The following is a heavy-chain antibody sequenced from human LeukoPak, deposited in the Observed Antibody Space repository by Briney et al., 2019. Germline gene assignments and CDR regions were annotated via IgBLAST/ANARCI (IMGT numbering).Heavy chain of an antibody. V-gene: IGHV3-30*18. J-gene: IGHJ4*02. Sequence: PGGSLRLSCAASGLTLRSYGMHWVRQAPGKGLEWVAVISNDGSNKNYADSVKGRFTISRDNSKNTLYLQMSSLRAEDTALYYCAKRCSRGSSCYIIDYWGQGTLVTVSS. D-gene: IGHD2-15*01. CDR1: GLTLRSYG. CDR3: AKRCSRGSSCYIIDY. CDR2: ISNDGSNK.